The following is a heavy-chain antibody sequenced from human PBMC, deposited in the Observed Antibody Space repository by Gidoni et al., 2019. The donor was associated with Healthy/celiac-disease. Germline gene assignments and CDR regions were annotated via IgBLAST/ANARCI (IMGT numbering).Heavy chain of an antibody. V-gene: IGHV3-15*01. J-gene: IGHJ4*02. CDR2: IKSKTDGGTT. CDR1: GFTFSNAR. D-gene: IGHD3-22*01. Sequence: EVQLVESGGGLVKPGGSLRLSCAASGFTFSNARMSWVRQAPGKGVEWVGRIKSKTDGGTTDYAAPVKGRFTISRDDSKNTLYLQMNSLKTEDTAVYYCTTVLTYYYDSSGYYLDYWGQGTLVTVSS. CDR3: TTVLTYYYDSSGYYLDY.